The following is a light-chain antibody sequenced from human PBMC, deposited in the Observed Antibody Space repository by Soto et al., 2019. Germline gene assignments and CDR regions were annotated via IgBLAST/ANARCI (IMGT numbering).Light chain of an antibody. V-gene: IGKV1-39*01. CDR1: QSISTY. Sequence: DIQMTQSPSSLSASVGDRVTITCRASQSISTYLNWYKQEPGKAPKLLIYAACTLQSGVPSRFSGSGCGTAFTLTISRLQPEDFATYYCQQSHSLPYTFGQGTKLEI. CDR3: QQSHSLPYT. CDR2: AAC. J-gene: IGKJ2*01.